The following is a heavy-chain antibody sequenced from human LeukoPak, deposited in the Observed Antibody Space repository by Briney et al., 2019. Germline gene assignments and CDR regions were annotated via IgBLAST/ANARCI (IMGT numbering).Heavy chain of an antibody. J-gene: IGHJ4*02. V-gene: IGHV1-2*02. CDR3: ARDTYYDFWSGYQRSRMYYFDY. CDR2: INPNSGGT. CDR1: GYTFTGYY. D-gene: IGHD3-3*01. Sequence: GASVNVSCKASGYTFTGYYMHWVRQAPGQGLEWMGWINPNSGGTNYAQKFQGRVTMTRDTSISTAYMELSRLRSDDTAVYYCARDTYYDFWSGYQRSRMYYFDYWGQGTLVTVSS.